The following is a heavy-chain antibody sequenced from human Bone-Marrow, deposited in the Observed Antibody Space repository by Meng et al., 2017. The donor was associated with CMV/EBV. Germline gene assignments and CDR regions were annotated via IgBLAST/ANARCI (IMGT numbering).Heavy chain of an antibody. CDR1: PFTSDY. J-gene: IGHJ5*02. V-gene: IGHV1-46*01. D-gene: IGHD3-22*01. CDR2: INPSGGST. CDR3: ARVPRDYYDSSGYSLDP. Sequence: PFTSDYLHCVRQAPRHGLEWMGIINPSGGSTTYAQKFQGRVTMARDTSTSTVYMELSSLRSEDTAVYYCARVPRDYYDSSGYSLDPWGQGTLVTVSS.